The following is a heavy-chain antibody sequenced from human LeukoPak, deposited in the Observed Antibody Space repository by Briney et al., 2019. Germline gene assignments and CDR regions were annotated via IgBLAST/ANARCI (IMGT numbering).Heavy chain of an antibody. V-gene: IGHV3-13*01. CDR2: IGTAGDT. CDR1: GFTFSSYD. Sequence: GGSLRLSCAASGFTFSSYDMHWVRQATGKGLEWVSAIGTAGDTYYPGSVKGRFTISRENAKNSLYLQMNSLRGEDTAVYYCARDGTPIYSSGWVYMDVWGKGTTVTISS. D-gene: IGHD6-25*01. J-gene: IGHJ6*04. CDR3: ARDGTPIYSSGWVYMDV.